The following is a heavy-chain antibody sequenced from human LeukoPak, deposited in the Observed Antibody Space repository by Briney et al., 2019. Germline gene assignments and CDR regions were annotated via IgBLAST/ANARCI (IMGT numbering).Heavy chain of an antibody. CDR2: IYYSGST. Sequence: PSETLSLTCTVSGGSISSYYWSWIRQPPGKGLEWIGYIYYSGSTNYNPSLKSRVTISVDTSKNQFSLKLSSVTAADAAVYYCAAGSSGHGVWFDPWGQGTLVTVSS. CDR1: GGSISSYY. D-gene: IGHD6-19*01. CDR3: AAGSSGHGVWFDP. V-gene: IGHV4-59*01. J-gene: IGHJ5*02.